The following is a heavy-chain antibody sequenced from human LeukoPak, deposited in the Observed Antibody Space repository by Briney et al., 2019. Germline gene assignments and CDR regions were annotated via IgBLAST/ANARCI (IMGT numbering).Heavy chain of an antibody. J-gene: IGHJ4*02. CDR1: GGSISSSSYY. CDR2: IYYSGST. CDR3: ARSSSWYFDY. V-gene: IGHV4-39*07. D-gene: IGHD6-13*01. Sequence: NSSETLSLTCTVSGGSISSSSYYWGWIRRPPGRGLEWIGSIYYSGSTYYNPSLKSRVTISVDTSKNQFSLKLSSVTAADTAVYYCARSSSWYFDYWGQGTLVTVSS.